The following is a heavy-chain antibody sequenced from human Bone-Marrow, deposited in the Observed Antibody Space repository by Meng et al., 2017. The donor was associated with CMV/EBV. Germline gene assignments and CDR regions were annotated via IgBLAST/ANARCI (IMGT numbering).Heavy chain of an antibody. J-gene: IGHJ4*02. CDR1: GFTFSSYS. CDR3: AIDPGGYCSSTSCPDY. D-gene: IGHD2-2*01. V-gene: IGHV3-48*04. Sequence: GESLKISCAASGFTFSSYSMNWVRQAPGKGLEWVSYISSSSSTIYYADSVKGRFTISRDNAKNSLYLQMNSLRAEDAAVYYCAIDPGGYCSSTSCPDYWGQGTLVTVSS. CDR2: ISSSSSTI.